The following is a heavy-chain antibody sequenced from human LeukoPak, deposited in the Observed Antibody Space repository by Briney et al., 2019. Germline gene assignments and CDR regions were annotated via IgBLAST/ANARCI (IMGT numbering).Heavy chain of an antibody. CDR1: GFTFDDYG. V-gene: IGHV3-20*04. D-gene: IGHD6-13*01. CDR3: ARLAAAGNYYYYGMDV. CDR2: INWNGGST. J-gene: IGHJ6*02. Sequence: PGGSLRLSCAASGFTFDDYGMSWVRQAPGKGLEWVSGINWNGGSTGYADSVKGRFTISRDNSKNTLYLQMNSLRAEDTAVYYCARLAAAGNYYYYGMDVWGQGTTVTVSS.